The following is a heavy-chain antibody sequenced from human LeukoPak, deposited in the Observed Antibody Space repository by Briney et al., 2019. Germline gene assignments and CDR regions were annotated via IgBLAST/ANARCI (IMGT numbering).Heavy chain of an antibody. J-gene: IGHJ5*02. Sequence: TSETLSLTCTVSGGSISTYYWSWIRQPPGKGLEWIGYIYYSVSTNYNPSLKSRVTILVDTSKNQFSLKLSSVTAADTAVYFGVWGSGTFYNPPGSWGQGALVTVSS. CDR3: VWGSGTFYNPPGS. CDR2: IYYSVST. V-gene: IGHV4-59*08. D-gene: IGHD3-10*01. CDR1: GGSISTYY.